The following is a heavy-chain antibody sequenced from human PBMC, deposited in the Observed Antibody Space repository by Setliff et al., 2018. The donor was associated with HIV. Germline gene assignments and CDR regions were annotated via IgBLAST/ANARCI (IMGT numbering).Heavy chain of an antibody. D-gene: IGHD2-8*01. CDR1: GGSISTSGSY. Sequence: PSETLSLTCTVSGGSISTSGSYWGWIRQSPGKGLEWIGYFYHSGSTNYNPSLKSRVSISVDTSKNEFSLNLSSLTAADTAVYYCARGQSCTNGVCYQYWGQGTLVTVSS. V-gene: IGHV4-61*08. J-gene: IGHJ4*02. CDR3: ARGQSCTNGVCYQY. CDR2: FYHSGST.